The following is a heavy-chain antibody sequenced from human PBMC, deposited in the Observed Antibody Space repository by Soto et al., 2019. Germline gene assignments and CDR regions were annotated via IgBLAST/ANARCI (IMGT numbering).Heavy chain of an antibody. CDR1: GYTFRNFG. J-gene: IGHJ4*02. Sequence: QIQLLQSGAEVKKPGASVKVTCKASGYTFRNFGISWVRQAPGQGLEWMGWISAYNANANYAQKFQGSLTVTADTSTSKAYMELRSLRSDDTAVYYCARENSYFDYWGQGTLVTVSS. CDR2: ISAYNANA. V-gene: IGHV1-18*01. CDR3: ARENSYFDY.